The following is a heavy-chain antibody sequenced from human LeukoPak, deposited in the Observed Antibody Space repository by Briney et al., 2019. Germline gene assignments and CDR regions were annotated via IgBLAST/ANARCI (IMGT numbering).Heavy chain of an antibody. CDR3: ANPFNDSWSGYYDH. CDR2: ISGSGGST. V-gene: IGHV3-23*01. Sequence: GGSLRLSCGASGFTFSSYAMSWVRQAPGKGLEWVSAISGSGGSTYYADSVKGRFTISRENSKNTLYLQMNSLRAEDTGVYYCANPFNDSWSGYYDHWVQGTLVTVSS. CDR1: GFTFSSYA. D-gene: IGHD3-3*01. J-gene: IGHJ4*02.